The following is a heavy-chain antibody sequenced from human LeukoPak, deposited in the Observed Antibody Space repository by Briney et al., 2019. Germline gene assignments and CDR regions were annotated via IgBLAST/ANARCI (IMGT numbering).Heavy chain of an antibody. Sequence: PGGSLRLSCAASGFTFSSYAMHWVRQAPGKGLEWVAVISYDGSNKYYADSVKGRFTISRENPKNTLYLQMNSLRAEDTAVYYCARATMVRGVCLGDWGQGTLVTVSS. D-gene: IGHD3-10*01. CDR1: GFTFSSYA. CDR2: ISYDGSNK. V-gene: IGHV3-30*01. CDR3: ARATMVRGVCLGD. J-gene: IGHJ4*02.